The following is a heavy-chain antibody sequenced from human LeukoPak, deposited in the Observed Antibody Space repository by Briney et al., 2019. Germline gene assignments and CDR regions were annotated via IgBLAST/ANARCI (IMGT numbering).Heavy chain of an antibody. Sequence: PGASVKVSCKASGYTFTSYGISWVRQAPGQGLEWMGWISAYNGSTNYAQKLQGRVTMTTDTSTSTAYMELRSLRSDDTAVYYCARGYYYDSSGYQYYYGMDVWGQGTTVTVSS. J-gene: IGHJ6*02. CDR3: ARGYYYDSSGYQYYYGMDV. CDR2: ISAYNGST. V-gene: IGHV1-18*01. CDR1: GYTFTSYG. D-gene: IGHD3-22*01.